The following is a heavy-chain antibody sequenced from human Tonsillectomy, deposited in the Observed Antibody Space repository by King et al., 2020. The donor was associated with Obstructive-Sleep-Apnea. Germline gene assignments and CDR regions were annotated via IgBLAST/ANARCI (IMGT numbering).Heavy chain of an antibody. CDR2: ISGSGGST. V-gene: IGHV3-23*04. Sequence: VQLVESGGGLIQPGGSQRLSCAASGFTFSSYAMSWVRRAPGKGLEWVSSISGSGGSTYYADSVKGRFTISKDNSKNKLFLKMNSLRAEDSAVYYCAKDMTTVTTWPYDYWGQGTLVTVSS. J-gene: IGHJ4*02. D-gene: IGHD4-17*01. CDR1: GFTFSSYA. CDR3: AKDMTTVTTWPYDY.